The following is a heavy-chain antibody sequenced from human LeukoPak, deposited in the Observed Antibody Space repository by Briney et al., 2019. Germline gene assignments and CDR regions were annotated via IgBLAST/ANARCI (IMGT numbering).Heavy chain of an antibody. CDR1: GGSISRSSYY. CDR2: IHYSGII. CDR3: ARHQEVDFDL. V-gene: IGHV4-39*01. J-gene: IGHJ2*01. Sequence: SETLSLTCTVAGGSISRSSYYWGCIRQPPGKGLEWIGSIHYSGIIYYNPSLKSRVTISVDTSKNHFSLKLSSVTAADTAVYYCARHQEVDFDLWGRGTLVTVSS.